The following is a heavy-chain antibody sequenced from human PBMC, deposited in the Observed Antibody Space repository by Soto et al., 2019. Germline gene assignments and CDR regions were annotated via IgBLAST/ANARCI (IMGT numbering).Heavy chain of an antibody. CDR3: ARGPYDGFDI. J-gene: IGHJ3*02. CDR2: IYYSGST. Sequence: SETLSLPCTVSGGSIGRHYWSWIRQPPGKGLEWIGYIYYSGSTDYNPSLKSRVTISVDTSKIQFSLRLRSVTTADTAVYYCARGPYDGFDIWGQGTMVTVSS. CDR1: GGSIGRHY. V-gene: IGHV4-59*11.